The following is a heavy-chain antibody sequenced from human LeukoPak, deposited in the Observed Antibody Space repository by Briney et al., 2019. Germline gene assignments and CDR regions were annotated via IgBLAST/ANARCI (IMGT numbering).Heavy chain of an antibody. Sequence: SETLSLTCAVYGGSFSGYYWSWIRQPPGKGLEWIGYIYYSGSTNYNPSLKSRVTISVDTSKNQFSLKLSSVTAADTAVYYCARPYSSGYRGAFDIWGQGTMVTVSS. V-gene: IGHV4-59*01. D-gene: IGHD6-19*01. CDR1: GGSFSGYY. CDR3: ARPYSSGYRGAFDI. J-gene: IGHJ3*02. CDR2: IYYSGST.